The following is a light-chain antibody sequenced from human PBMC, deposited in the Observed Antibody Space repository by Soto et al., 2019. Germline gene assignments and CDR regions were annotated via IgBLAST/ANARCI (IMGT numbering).Light chain of an antibody. CDR1: QSVSSN. V-gene: IGKV3-15*01. CDR2: GAS. CDR3: QQYNNWPPLT. J-gene: IGKJ4*01. Sequence: EIVMTQSPATLSVSPGARATLSCRASQSVSSNLAWYQQKPGQAPRPLIYGASTRDTGIPARFSGSGSGTEFTLTISSLQSEDFAIYYCQQYNNWPPLTFGGGTKVEIK.